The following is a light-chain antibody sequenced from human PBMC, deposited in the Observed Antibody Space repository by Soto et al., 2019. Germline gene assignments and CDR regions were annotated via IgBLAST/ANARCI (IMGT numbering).Light chain of an antibody. CDR2: DAS. J-gene: IGKJ4*01. CDR1: QSVGRY. Sequence: DIVLTQSPATLSLSPGERATLSCRASQSVGRYLAWYQQRPGQAPRRLIYDASNRATGIPARFSGSGSGTDFTLTISSLEPEDFAVYYCQQRSNWLTFGGGTKVDIK. V-gene: IGKV3-11*01. CDR3: QQRSNWLT.